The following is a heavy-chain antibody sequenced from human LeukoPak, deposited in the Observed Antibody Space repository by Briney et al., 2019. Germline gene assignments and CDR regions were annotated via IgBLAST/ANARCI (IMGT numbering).Heavy chain of an antibody. J-gene: IGHJ6*02. CDR2: IKSKTDGGTT. CDR3: TTDLPQLWYYYGMDV. Sequence: GGSLRLSCAASGFTFSNAWMSWVRQAPGKGLEWVGRIKSKTDGGTTDYDAPVKGRFTISRDDSKNTLYLQMNSLKTEATAVYYCTTDLPQLWYYYGMDVWGQGTTVTVSS. V-gene: IGHV3-15*01. CDR1: GFTFSNAW. D-gene: IGHD5-18*01.